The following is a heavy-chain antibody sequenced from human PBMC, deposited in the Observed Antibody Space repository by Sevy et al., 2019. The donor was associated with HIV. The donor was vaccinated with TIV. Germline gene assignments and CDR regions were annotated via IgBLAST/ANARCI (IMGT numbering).Heavy chain of an antibody. CDR3: AKDKFYYDSSGYYFDY. V-gene: IGHV3-9*01. Sequence: GGSLRLSCAASGFTFDDYAMHWVRQAPGKGLEWVSGISWISGSIGYADSVKGRFTITRDNAKNSRYLQMNSLRAEDTALYYCAKDKFYYDSSGYYFDYWGQGTLVTVSS. CDR2: ISWISGSI. D-gene: IGHD3-22*01. CDR1: GFTFDDYA. J-gene: IGHJ4*02.